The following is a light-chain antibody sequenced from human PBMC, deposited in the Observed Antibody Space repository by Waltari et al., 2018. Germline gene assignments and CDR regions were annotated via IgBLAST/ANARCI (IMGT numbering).Light chain of an antibody. J-gene: IGLJ3*02. CDR1: SSDVGGYNH. Sequence: QSALTQPAPASGSPGQSITLPCTGTSSDVGGYNHVSWYQQLPGKTPNLIISEVSNRPSGVSDRFSGSKSGNTASLTISGLQAEDEADYYCTSYTSISTRVFGGGTKLTVL. V-gene: IGLV2-14*01. CDR3: TSYTSISTRV. CDR2: EVS.